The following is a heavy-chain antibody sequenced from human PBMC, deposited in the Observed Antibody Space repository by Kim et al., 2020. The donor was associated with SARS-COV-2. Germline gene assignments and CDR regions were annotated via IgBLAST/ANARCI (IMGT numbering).Heavy chain of an antibody. CDR3: ARGAIKSGTSRFGMDV. Sequence: GESLKITCKGSGYSFTSYWIGWVRQMPGKGLEWMGIIYPGDSDTRYSPSFQGQVTISADKSISTAYLQWSSLKASDTAMYYCARGAIKSGTSRFGMDVWGQGTTVTVSS. CDR2: IYPGDSDT. D-gene: IGHD2-2*01. J-gene: IGHJ6*02. V-gene: IGHV5-51*01. CDR1: GYSFTSYW.